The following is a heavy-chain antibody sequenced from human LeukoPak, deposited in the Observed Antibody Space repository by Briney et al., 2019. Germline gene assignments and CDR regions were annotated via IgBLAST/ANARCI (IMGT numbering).Heavy chain of an antibody. J-gene: IGHJ4*02. D-gene: IGHD4/OR15-4a*01. Sequence: GGSLRLSCTVSGFTVSTNSMSWVRQAPGKGLEWVSFIYSDNTHYSDSVKGRSTISRDNSKNTLYLQMNSLRAEDTAVYYCARRAGAYSHPYDYWGQGTLVTVSS. CDR1: GFTVSTNS. CDR3: ARRAGAYSHPYDY. V-gene: IGHV3-53*01. CDR2: IYSDNT.